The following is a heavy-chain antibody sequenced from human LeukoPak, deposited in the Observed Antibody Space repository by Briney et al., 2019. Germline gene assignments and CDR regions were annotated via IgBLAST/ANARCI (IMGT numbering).Heavy chain of an antibody. CDR1: GFTFSSYA. V-gene: IGHV3-74*01. Sequence: GGSLRLSCVASGFTFSSYAMSWVRQAPGKGLVWVSRINSDGSSTSYADSVKGRFTISRDNAKNTLYLQMNSLRAEDTAVYYCARGSGWYRYNWFDPWGQGTLVTVSS. CDR3: ARGSGWYRYNWFDP. CDR2: INSDGSST. J-gene: IGHJ5*02. D-gene: IGHD6-19*01.